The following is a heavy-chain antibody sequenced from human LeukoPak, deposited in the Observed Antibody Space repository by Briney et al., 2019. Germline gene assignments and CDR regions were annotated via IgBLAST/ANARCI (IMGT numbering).Heavy chain of an antibody. Sequence: VASVKVSCMASGGTSSSYAISWVRQAPGQGLEWMGGIIPIFGTANYARKFQGRVTITADESTSTAYMELSSLRSEDTAVYYCARDPLDRRFYYYGMDVWGQGTTVTVSS. D-gene: IGHD3/OR15-3a*01. J-gene: IGHJ6*02. CDR1: GGTSSSYA. CDR3: ARDPLDRRFYYYGMDV. V-gene: IGHV1-69*13. CDR2: IIPIFGTA.